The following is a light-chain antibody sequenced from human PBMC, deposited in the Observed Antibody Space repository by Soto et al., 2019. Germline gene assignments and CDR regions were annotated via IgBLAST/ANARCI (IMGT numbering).Light chain of an antibody. CDR2: DAS. CDR3: QQYGSSPYT. Sequence: EIVLTQSPGTLSLSPGDRATLSCRASQSVSSSFLAWYRQKPGQAPRLLIYDASSRATGIPDRFSGSGSGTEFTLTISRLEPEDFAVYYCQQYGSSPYTFGQGTKLEIK. CDR1: QSVSSSF. V-gene: IGKV3-20*01. J-gene: IGKJ2*01.